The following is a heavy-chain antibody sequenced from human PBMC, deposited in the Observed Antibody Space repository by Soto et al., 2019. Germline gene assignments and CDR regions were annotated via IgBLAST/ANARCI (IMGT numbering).Heavy chain of an antibody. CDR3: AKEGRQWLVTYYFDY. CDR2: ISGSGGST. V-gene: IGHV3-23*01. CDR1: GFTFSSYA. J-gene: IGHJ4*02. D-gene: IGHD6-19*01. Sequence: PGGSLRLSCAASGFTFSSYAMSWVRQAPGKGLEWVSAISGSGGSTYYADSVKGRFTISRDDSKNTLYLQMNSLRAEDTAVYYCAKEGRQWLVTYYFDYWGQGTLVTVSS.